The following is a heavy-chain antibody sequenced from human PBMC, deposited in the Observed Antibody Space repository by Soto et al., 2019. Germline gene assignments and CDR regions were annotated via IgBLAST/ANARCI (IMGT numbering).Heavy chain of an antibody. CDR3: VXTSLVVAAATREDY. CDR2: INSDGSST. Sequence: EVQLVESGGGLVQPGGSLRLSCAASGFTFSSYWMHWVRQAPGKGLVWVSRINSDGSSTSYADSVKGRFTISRENAKNTLYLQMNSLRAEDTAVYYCVXTSLVVAAATREDYWGQGTLVTVSS. V-gene: IGHV3-74*01. D-gene: IGHD2-15*01. CDR1: GFTFSSYW. J-gene: IGHJ4*02.